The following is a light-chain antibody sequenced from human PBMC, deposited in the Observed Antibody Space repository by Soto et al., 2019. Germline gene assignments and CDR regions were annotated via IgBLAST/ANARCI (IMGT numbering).Light chain of an antibody. CDR1: QGIRND. J-gene: IGKJ1*01. CDR3: QQCNSYPPA. CDR2: AAS. V-gene: IGKV1-17*01. Sequence: WASQGIRNDLGWYQQKPGKAPKLLIYAASTLQTGVPSRFSGSRSEPDFTLTISSLQPEDFATYYRQQCNSYPPAFGQGTKV.